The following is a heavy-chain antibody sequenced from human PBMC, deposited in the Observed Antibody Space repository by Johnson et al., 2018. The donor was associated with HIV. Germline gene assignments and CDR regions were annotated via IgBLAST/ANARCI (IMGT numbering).Heavy chain of an antibody. Sequence: VQLVESGGGLVKPGGSLRLSCAASGFTFSSYWMSWVRQAPGKGLEWVANIKQDGSEKYYVDSVKGRFTISRDNAKNSLYLQMNSLRAEDTAIYYCAREYYDSSGYYYGGVSAFDIWGQGTMVTVSS. J-gene: IGHJ3*02. CDR2: IKQDGSEK. CDR1: GFTFSSYW. V-gene: IGHV3-7*03. D-gene: IGHD3-22*01. CDR3: AREYYDSSGYYYGGVSAFDI.